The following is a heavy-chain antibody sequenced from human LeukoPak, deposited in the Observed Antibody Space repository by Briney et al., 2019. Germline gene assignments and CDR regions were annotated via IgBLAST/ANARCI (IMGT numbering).Heavy chain of an antibody. CDR3: ARGALGAAGRLDY. CDR2: IYSGGTT. V-gene: IGHV3-66*01. J-gene: IGHJ4*02. D-gene: IGHD6-13*01. CDR1: GFTVSGNY. Sequence: GGSLRLSCAASGFTVSGNYMNWVRQAPGKGLEWVSVIYSGGTTYYADSVKGRFTISRDNSKNTLYLQLNSPRVEDTAVYYCARGALGAAGRLDYWGQGTLVTVSS.